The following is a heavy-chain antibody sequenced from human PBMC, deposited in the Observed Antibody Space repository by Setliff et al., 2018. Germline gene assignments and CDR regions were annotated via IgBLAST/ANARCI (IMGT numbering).Heavy chain of an antibody. CDR3: AGGRYSNFLNWFEP. Sequence: SETLSLTCTVSGYSNSSGYYWGWIRQPPGKGLEWIGCIYYSGSTYYNPSLKSRVTISLYTSKDQFSLKLRSVTAADTAVYYCAGGRYSNFLNWFEPWGQRTRVTVSS. D-gene: IGHD4-4*01. J-gene: IGHJ5*02. CDR1: GYSNSSGYY. CDR2: IYYSGST. V-gene: IGHV4-38-2*02.